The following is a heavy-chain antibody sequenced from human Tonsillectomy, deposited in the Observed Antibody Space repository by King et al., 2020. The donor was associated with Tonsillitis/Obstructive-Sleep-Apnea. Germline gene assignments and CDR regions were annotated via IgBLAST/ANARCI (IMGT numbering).Heavy chain of an antibody. CDR1: GGSFSGYY. CDR2: IDHSGST. V-gene: IGHV4-34*01. J-gene: IGHJ3*02. Sequence: VQLQQWGAGLLKPSETLSITCAVYGGSFSGYYWTWIRQSPGKGLEWIGEIDHSGSTNDNPSLKSRVTMSVDTSKNQFSLKLRSVTAADTAVYYRARGTPETAFDIWGQGTMVTVSS. D-gene: IGHD1-14*01. CDR3: ARGTPETAFDI.